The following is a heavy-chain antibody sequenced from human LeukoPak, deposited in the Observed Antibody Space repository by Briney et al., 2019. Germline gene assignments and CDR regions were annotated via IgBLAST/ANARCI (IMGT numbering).Heavy chain of an antibody. Sequence: GASVKVSCKASGYTFTSYGISWVRQAPGQGLERMGWISAYNGNTNYAQKLQGRVTMTTDTSTSTAYMELRSLRSDDTAVYYCARWGYYGSGSYLLDWYYYYYYMDVWGKGTTVTVSS. D-gene: IGHD3-10*01. V-gene: IGHV1-18*01. CDR3: ARWGYYGSGSYLLDWYYYYYYMDV. J-gene: IGHJ6*03. CDR2: ISAYNGNT. CDR1: GYTFTSYG.